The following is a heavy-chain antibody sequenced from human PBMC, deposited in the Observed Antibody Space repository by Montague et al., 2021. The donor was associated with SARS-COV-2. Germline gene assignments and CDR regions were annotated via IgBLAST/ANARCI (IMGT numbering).Heavy chain of an antibody. J-gene: IGHJ4*02. D-gene: IGHD6-19*01. CDR2: ISYDGSNK. CDR1: GFTFNNYA. CDR3: VRASLIKARIAVAGTTVY. V-gene: IGHV3-30*09. Sequence: SLRLSCAASGFTFNNYAMHWVRQAPGKGLEWVAIISYDGSNKYYADSVKGRCAISRDNSKNTLYLQMNSLRAEDTAVYYCVRASLIKARIAVAGTTVYWGQGTLVTISS.